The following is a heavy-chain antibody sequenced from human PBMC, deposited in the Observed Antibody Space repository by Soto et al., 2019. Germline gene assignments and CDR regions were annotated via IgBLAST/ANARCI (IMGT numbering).Heavy chain of an antibody. J-gene: IGHJ6*02. Sequence: QVQLVQSGAEVKKPGSSVKVSCEASGGTFSSYAISWVRQAPGQGLEWMGGIIPIFGTANYAQKFQGRVTITADESTSTAYMELSSPRSYDTAVYYCARVSGYSYGYVYYYYGMDVWGQGTTVTVSS. CDR1: GGTFSSYA. V-gene: IGHV1-69*01. D-gene: IGHD5-18*01. CDR3: ARVSGYSYGYVYYYYGMDV. CDR2: IIPIFGTA.